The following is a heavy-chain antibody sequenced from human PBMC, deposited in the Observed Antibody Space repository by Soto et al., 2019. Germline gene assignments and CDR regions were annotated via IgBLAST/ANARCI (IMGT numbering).Heavy chain of an antibody. Sequence: PSETLSLTCALYGGSFSGYYWSWIRQPPGKGLEWIGEINHSGSTNYNPSLKSRVTISVDTSKNQFSLKLSSVTAADTAVYYCARGVLSIAASGGRWLGPWGKGTM. CDR3: ARGVLSIAASGGRWLGP. V-gene: IGHV4-34*01. CDR2: INHSGST. D-gene: IGHD6-6*01. CDR1: GGSFSGYY. J-gene: IGHJ5*02.